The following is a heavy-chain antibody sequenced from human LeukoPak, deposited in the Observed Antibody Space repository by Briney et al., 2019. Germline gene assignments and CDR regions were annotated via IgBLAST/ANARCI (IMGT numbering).Heavy chain of an antibody. CDR2: INHSGST. J-gene: IGHJ4*02. CDR3: ARAWTGGSGTLGY. Sequence: PSETLSLTCAVYGGSFSGYYWSWIRQPPGKGLEWIGEINHSGSTNYNPSLKSRVTISVDTSKNQFSLKLSSVTAADTAVYYCARAWTGGSGTLGYWGQGTLVTVSS. D-gene: IGHD3-10*01. CDR1: GGSFSGYY. V-gene: IGHV4-34*01.